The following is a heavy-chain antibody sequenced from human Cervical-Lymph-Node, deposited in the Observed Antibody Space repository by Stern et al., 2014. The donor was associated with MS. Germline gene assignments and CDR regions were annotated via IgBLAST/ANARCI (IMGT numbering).Heavy chain of an antibody. CDR3: ARDHFTTSLDV. CDR2: IYYSGTT. Sequence: VQLVESGPGLVKPSQTLSLTCTVSGGSISSDNYYWTWIRQPPGQGLEWIGHIYYSGTTYYNPSLKSRVSMTVDTSKNLFSLRLSSVTAADTAVYYCARDHFTTSLDVWGHGTTVTVS. J-gene: IGHJ6*02. CDR1: GGSISSDNYY. D-gene: IGHD2-2*01. V-gene: IGHV4-31*03.